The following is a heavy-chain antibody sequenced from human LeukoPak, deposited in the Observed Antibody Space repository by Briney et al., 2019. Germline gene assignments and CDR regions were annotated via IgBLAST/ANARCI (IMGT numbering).Heavy chain of an antibody. V-gene: IGHV4-4*07. CDR3: AREHVLSSYYYYYMDV. Sequence: SETLSLTCTVSGGSISSYYWSWIRQPPGKGLEWIGRIYTSGSTNYNPSLKSRVTMSVDTSKNQFSLKLSSVTAADTAVYYCAREHVLSSYYYYYMDVWGKGTTVTVS. J-gene: IGHJ6*03. CDR1: GGSISSYY. D-gene: IGHD2-15*01. CDR2: IYTSGST.